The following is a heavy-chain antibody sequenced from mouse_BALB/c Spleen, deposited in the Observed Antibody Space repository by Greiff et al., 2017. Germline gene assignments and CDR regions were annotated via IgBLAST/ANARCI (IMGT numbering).Heavy chain of an antibody. CDR1: GFTFSSFG. CDR2: ISSGSCTI. J-gene: IGHJ4*01. Sequence: EVQGVESGGGLVQPGGSRKLSCAASGFTFSSFGMHWVRQAPARGLVWVAYISSGSCTIYYADTVKGRFTISRDNPKNTLFLQMTSLRSEDTAMYYCARSRTGTNYAMDYWGQGTSVTVSS. V-gene: IGHV5-17*02. D-gene: IGHD4-1*01. CDR3: ARSRTGTNYAMDY.